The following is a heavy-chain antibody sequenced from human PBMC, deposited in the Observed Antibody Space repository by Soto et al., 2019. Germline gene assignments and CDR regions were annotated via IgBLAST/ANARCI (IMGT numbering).Heavy chain of an antibody. D-gene: IGHD6-19*01. J-gene: IGHJ4*02. Sequence: WMSWVRQAPGKGLEWVANIKQDGSEKYYVDPVKGRFTISRDNAKNSLYLQMNSLRAEDTAVYYCARERYSSGWYAYFDYWGQGTLVTVSS. V-gene: IGHV3-7*01. CDR3: ARERYSSGWYAYFDY. CDR2: IKQDGSEK. CDR1: W.